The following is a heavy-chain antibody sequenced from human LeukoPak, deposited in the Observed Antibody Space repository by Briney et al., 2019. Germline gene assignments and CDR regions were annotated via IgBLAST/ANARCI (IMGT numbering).Heavy chain of an antibody. J-gene: IGHJ4*02. Sequence: GGSLRLSCAASKFTFSNYAMTWVRQAPGKGLEWVSTISSSGGSIFYSDSVKGRFTISRDNSKNTLYLQMNSLRAEDTAVYYCAKDYSGSWYYFDYWGQGTLVTVCS. CDR3: AKDYSGSWYYFDY. D-gene: IGHD6-13*01. CDR2: ISSSGGSI. V-gene: IGHV3-23*01. CDR1: KFTFSNYA.